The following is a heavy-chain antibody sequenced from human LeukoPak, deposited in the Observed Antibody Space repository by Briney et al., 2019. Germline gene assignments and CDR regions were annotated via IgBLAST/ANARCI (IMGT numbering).Heavy chain of an antibody. Sequence: PGGSLRLSCAASGFTFSSYAMSWVRQAPGKGLEWVSAISGSGGSTYYADSVKGRFTISRDNAKNSLYLQMNSLRAEDTAVYYCAREAPQFGWLHGGYFDYWGQGTLVTVSS. CDR1: GFTFSSYA. J-gene: IGHJ4*02. V-gene: IGHV3-23*01. D-gene: IGHD5-12*01. CDR2: ISGSGGST. CDR3: AREAPQFGWLHGGYFDY.